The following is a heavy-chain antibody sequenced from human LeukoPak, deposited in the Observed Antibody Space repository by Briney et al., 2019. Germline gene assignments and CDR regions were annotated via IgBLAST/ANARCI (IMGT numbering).Heavy chain of an antibody. V-gene: IGHV4-4*09. CDR3: TRNYDTSGYYFWGYEY. J-gene: IGHJ4*02. CDR2: IYTSGST. D-gene: IGHD3-22*01. CDR1: GGSISSYY. Sequence: PSETLSLTCTVSGGSISSYYWSWIRQPPGKGLEWIGYIYTSGSTNYNPSLKSRVTISVDTSKNQFSLKMSSVTAADTAVYYCTRNYDTSGYYFWGYEYWGQGTLVTVSS.